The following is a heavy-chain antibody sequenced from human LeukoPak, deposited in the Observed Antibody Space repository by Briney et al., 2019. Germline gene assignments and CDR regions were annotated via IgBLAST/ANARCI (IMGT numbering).Heavy chain of an antibody. CDR3: ARDQGYGAYGLDY. CDR1: GGTFSSYA. CDR2: IIPIFGTA. Sequence: ASVKVSCKASGGTFSSYAISWVRQAPGQGLEWMGRIIPIFGTANCAQKFQGRVTITTDESTSTAYMELTSLRSEDTAVYYCARDQGYGAYGLDYWGQGTLVTVSS. D-gene: IGHD4/OR15-4a*01. J-gene: IGHJ4*02. V-gene: IGHV1-69*05.